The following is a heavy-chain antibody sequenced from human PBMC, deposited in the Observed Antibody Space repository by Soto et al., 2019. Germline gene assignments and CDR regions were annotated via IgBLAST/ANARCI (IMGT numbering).Heavy chain of an antibody. CDR2: IYDSGST. Sequence: QLQLRESGPGLVKPSETLSLTCTVSGGSISGGVGGLYYWSWIRQPPGKGLEWIGYIYDSGSTYYNPSLTSRVTISVDTPKNQSSLRLTSVTAADTAVYYCAREVIPLTTDWYFDLWGRGTLVPVSS. J-gene: IGHJ2*01. CDR3: AREVIPLTTDWYFDL. V-gene: IGHV4-30-4*01. CDR1: GGSISGGVGGLYY. D-gene: IGHD4-17*01.